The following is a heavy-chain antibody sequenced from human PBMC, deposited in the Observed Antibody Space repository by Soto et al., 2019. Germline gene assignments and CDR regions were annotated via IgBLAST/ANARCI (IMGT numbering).Heavy chain of an antibody. D-gene: IGHD4-4*01. J-gene: IGHJ5*02. CDR1: GGTLSSYA. V-gene: IGHV1-69*13. Sequence: SVKVSCKASGGTLSSYAISWVRQAPGQGLEWMGGIIPIFGTANYAQKFQGRVTITADESTSTAYMELSSLRSEDTAVYYCAINDYSNNWFDPWGQGTLVTVSS. CDR2: IIPIFGTA. CDR3: AINDYSNNWFDP.